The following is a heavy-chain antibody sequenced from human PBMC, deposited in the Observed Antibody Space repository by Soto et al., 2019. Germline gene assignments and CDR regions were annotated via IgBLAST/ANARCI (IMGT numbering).Heavy chain of an antibody. CDR1: GFSFGSSW. CDR3: SRDGYPGCRSLYLEAFDI. D-gene: IGHD1-1*01. CDR2: IKKDGSKI. J-gene: IGHJ3*02. Sequence: EVQLVESGGDLVQPGGARRLSCAASGFSFGSSWMTWVRQAPGKGLEWVANIKKDGSKINYLDSVRGRFTVSRYNAKNSLYLEMPRLRAEETGLYSCSRDGYPGCRSLYLEAFDIWGKGTMVTVSS. V-gene: IGHV3-7*05.